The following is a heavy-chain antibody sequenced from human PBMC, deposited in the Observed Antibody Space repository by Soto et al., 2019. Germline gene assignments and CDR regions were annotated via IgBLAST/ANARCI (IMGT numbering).Heavy chain of an antibody. V-gene: IGHV1-69*01. CDR3: ATNPNRYYDMLPGYYSDP. D-gene: IGHD3-9*01. CDR1: GGTFSSSA. CDR2: IIPIFGPP. J-gene: IGHJ5*02. Sequence: QVQLVQSGAEVKRPGSSVKVSCKPSGGTFSSSAISWVRQAPGQGLEWVGGIIPIFGPPKNAQKFQGRVTISADESISTAAMELGSLTSEHTAVYYCATNPNRYYDMLPGYYSDPWGQGPLVTVPS.